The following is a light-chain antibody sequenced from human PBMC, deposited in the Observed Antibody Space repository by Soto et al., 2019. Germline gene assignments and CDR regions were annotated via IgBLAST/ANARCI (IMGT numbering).Light chain of an antibody. V-gene: IGKV3-15*01. CDR2: AAS. J-gene: IGKJ2*01. CDR1: QSVSTN. Sequence: EIVMTQSPATLSVSPGERATLSCRASQSVSTNLAWYQQKPGQPPRLLIYAASTRATGIPARFSGSGSETEFTLTISSLQSEDFAVYYCQQYNNWPPMYTFGQGTKLEIK. CDR3: QQYNNWPPMYT.